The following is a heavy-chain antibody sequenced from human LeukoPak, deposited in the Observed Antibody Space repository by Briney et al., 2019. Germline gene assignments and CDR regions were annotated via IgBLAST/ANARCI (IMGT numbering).Heavy chain of an antibody. V-gene: IGHV4-4*07. CDR3: AKTVKSSGYYFSQYDPDY. D-gene: IGHD3-22*01. Sequence: PSETLSLTCTVSGGSISSYYWSWIRQPAGKGLEWIGRIYTSGSTNYNPSLKSRVTMSVDTPKNQFSLKLNSVTAADTAVYYCAKTVKSSGYYFSQYDPDYWGQGTLVTVSS. CDR2: IYTSGST. CDR1: GGSISSYY. J-gene: IGHJ4*02.